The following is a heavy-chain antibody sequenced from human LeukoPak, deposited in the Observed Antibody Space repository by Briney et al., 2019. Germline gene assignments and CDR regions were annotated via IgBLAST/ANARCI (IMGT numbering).Heavy chain of an antibody. CDR3: AAYGGDWNFAS. Sequence: SETLSLTCAVYGSLDIYYFMFVRQPPGKGLQWLGEITYRRSADYNPSLKSRLTISIDVPQRQISLQLRSVTAADTAVYYCAAYGGDWNFASWGQGTLVTVSS. CDR1: GSLDIYY. CDR2: ITYRRSA. V-gene: IGHV4-34*01. J-gene: IGHJ4*02. D-gene: IGHD2-21*01.